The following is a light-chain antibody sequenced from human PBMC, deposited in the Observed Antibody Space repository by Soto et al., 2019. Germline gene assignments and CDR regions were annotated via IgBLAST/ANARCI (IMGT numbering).Light chain of an antibody. J-gene: IGLJ3*02. V-gene: IGLV2-8*01. CDR3: CSYAGSYTFRV. CDR2: DVN. Sequence: QSALTQPPSASGSPGQSLTISCTGTSSDVGAHNYVSWYQQNPGKAPKLMLYDVNKRPSGVPDRFSGSKSGNTASLTVSGLQAEDEADYYCCSYAGSYTFRVFGGGTKVTVL. CDR1: SSDVGAHNY.